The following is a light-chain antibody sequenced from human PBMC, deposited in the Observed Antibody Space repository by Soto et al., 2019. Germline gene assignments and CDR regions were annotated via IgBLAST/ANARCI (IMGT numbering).Light chain of an antibody. CDR1: ENINKY. CDR2: AAA. CDR3: QQSHSTLSVT. Sequence: DIQMTQSPSSLSASVGDRVTITCRASENINKYLNWYQHKPGRAPRLLIYAAANLQGGVPSRFSGSGSGTDFTLTISRLQPEDFATYYCQQSHSTLSVTFGGGTKVEI. V-gene: IGKV1-39*01. J-gene: IGKJ4*01.